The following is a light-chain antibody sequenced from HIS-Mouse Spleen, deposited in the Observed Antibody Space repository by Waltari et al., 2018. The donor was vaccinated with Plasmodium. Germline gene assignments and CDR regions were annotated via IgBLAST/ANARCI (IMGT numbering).Light chain of an antibody. CDR2: EDS. CDR1: ALPKTY. V-gene: IGLV3-10*01. Sequence: SYELTQPPSASVSPGQTARITCSGDALPKTYSYWYQQKSGQAPVLVIYEDSKRPSGIPVRFSGSSSGTMATLTISGAQVEDEADYYCYSTDSSGNHRVFGGGTKLTVL. J-gene: IGLJ3*02. CDR3: YSTDSSGNHRV.